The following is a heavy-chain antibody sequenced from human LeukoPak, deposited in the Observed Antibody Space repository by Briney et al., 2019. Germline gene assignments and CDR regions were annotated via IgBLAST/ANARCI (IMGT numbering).Heavy chain of an antibody. D-gene: IGHD6-19*01. CDR2: ISYDGSNK. J-gene: IGHJ4*02. CDR1: GFTFSSYG. Sequence: GGSLRLSCAASGFTFSSYGMHWVRQAPGKGLEWVAVISYDGSNKYYADSVKGRFTISRDNSKNTLYLQMNSLRAEDTAVYYCARGYSSGWYPSYYFDYWGQGTLVTVSS. CDR3: ARGYSSGWYPSYYFDY. V-gene: IGHV3-30*03.